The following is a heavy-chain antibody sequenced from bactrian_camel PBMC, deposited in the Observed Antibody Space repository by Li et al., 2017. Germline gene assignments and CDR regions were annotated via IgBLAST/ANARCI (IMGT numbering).Heavy chain of an antibody. V-gene: IGHV3S55*01. D-gene: IGHD5*01. CDR2: ISSERGT. Sequence: HVQLVESGGGSVQAGGSLRLSCTASGVTFADYDMAWYRQVAGNECELVSSISSERGTNYADSAKGRFTVSQDNAKSTMYLQMNSLKYEDTAVYYCVRDRWSGWVTFSIFNYWGQGTQVTVS. J-gene: IGHJ4*01. CDR1: GVTFADYD. CDR3: VRDRWSGWVTFSIFNY.